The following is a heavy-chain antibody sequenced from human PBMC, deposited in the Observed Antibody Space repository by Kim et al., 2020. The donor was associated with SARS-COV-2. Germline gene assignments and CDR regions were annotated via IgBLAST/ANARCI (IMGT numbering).Heavy chain of an antibody. J-gene: IGHJ6*02. Sequence: RGGSKSNEQKFQGRVTLTRDTSTSTVYMELSSLGSEDTAVYYCAREGMDVWGQGTTVTVSS. CDR3: AREGMDV. CDR2: RGGSK. V-gene: IGHV1-46*01.